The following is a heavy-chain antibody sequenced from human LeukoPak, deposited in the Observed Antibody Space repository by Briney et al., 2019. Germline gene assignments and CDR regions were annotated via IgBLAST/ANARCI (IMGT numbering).Heavy chain of an antibody. CDR3: ARGGLQGVLYGSSSFWFDP. CDR2: IIPIFGTA. CDR1: GGTFSSYA. V-gene: IGHV1-69*05. Sequence: SVKVSCKASGGTFSSYAISWVGQAPGQGLEWMGRIIPIFGTANYAQKFQGRVTITTDESTSTAYMELSSLRSEDTAVYYCARGGLQGVLYGSSSFWFDPWGQGTLVTVSS. J-gene: IGHJ5*02. D-gene: IGHD6-6*01.